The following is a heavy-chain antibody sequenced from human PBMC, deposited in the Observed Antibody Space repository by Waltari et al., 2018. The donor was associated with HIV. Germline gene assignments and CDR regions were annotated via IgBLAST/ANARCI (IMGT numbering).Heavy chain of an antibody. Sequence: QVQLVQSGAEVKKPGSSVTVSCKTSGGTFSNYAAYWVRQAPGQGLELVGQIIPIFGTTNYAQKFQGRVTITAGESTGTVYMELRSLRSEDTAMYYCARSSPGDDFWSGKLVSWGQGTQVTVSS. CDR1: GGTFSNYA. D-gene: IGHD3-3*01. CDR2: IIPIFGTT. J-gene: IGHJ5*02. V-gene: IGHV1-69*01. CDR3: ARSSPGDDFWSGKLVS.